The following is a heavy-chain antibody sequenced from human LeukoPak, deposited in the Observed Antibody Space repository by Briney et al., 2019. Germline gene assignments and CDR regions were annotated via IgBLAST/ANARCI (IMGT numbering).Heavy chain of an antibody. D-gene: IGHD6-13*01. J-gene: IGHJ4*02. V-gene: IGHV3-33*01. Sequence: GGSLRLSCAASGFSLSAYGVHWVRQAPGRGLEWVAVIWYDGTSKDYADSVKGRFTFSRDNSKNTLYLQMNSLTVEDTAVYYCARSQSSSLIDYWGQGTLVTVSS. CDR1: GFSLSAYG. CDR3: ARSQSSSLIDY. CDR2: IWYDGTSK.